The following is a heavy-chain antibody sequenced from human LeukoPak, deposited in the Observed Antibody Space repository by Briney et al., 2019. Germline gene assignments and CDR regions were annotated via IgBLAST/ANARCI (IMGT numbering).Heavy chain of an antibody. V-gene: IGHV1-2*02. CDR2: INPNSGGT. D-gene: IGHD6-19*01. Sequence: ASVKVSFKASGYTFTGYYMHWVRQAPGQGLEWMGWINPNSGGTNYAQKFQGRVTMTRDTSISTAYMELSRLRSDDTAVYYCARAAVAGHDAFDIWGQGTMVTVSS. CDR1: GYTFTGYY. CDR3: ARAAVAGHDAFDI. J-gene: IGHJ3*02.